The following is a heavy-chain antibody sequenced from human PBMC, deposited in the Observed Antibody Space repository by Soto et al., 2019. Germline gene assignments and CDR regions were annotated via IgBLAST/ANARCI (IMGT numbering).Heavy chain of an antibody. V-gene: IGHV3-23*01. CDR1: GFTFSSYA. D-gene: IGHD3-16*02. CDR3: AKDPASEDDYIWGSYPIKGGFDY. J-gene: IGHJ4*02. CDR2: ISGSGGST. Sequence: EVQLLESGGGLVQPGGSLRLSCAASGFTFSSYAMSWVRQAPGKGLEWVSAISGSGGSTYYADSVKGRFTISRDNSKNTLYLQMNSLRAEDTAVYYCAKDPASEDDYIWGSYPIKGGFDYWGQGTLVTVSS.